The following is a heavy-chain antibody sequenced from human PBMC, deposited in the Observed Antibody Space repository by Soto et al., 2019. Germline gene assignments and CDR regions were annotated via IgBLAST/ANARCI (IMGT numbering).Heavy chain of an antibody. V-gene: IGHV4-59*01. CDR1: GGSISSYY. J-gene: IGHJ4*02. Sequence: TLSLTCTVSGGSISSYYWSWIRQPPGKGLEWIGYIYYSGSTNYNPSLKSRVTISVDTSKNQFSLKLSSVTAADTAVYYCARVQVAGPFDYWGQGTLVTVSS. CDR2: IYYSGST. D-gene: IGHD6-19*01. CDR3: ARVQVAGPFDY.